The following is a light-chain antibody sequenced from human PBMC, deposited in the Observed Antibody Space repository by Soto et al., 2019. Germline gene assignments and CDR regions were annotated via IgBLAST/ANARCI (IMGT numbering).Light chain of an antibody. J-gene: IGKJ3*01. CDR3: QQYNDWPL. Sequence: EIVMTQSPATLSVSPGERATLSCRASQSVSSKLAWYQRKPGQAPRLLIYDASTRATGIPARFSGSGSGAELTLTISSLQSEDFALYYCQQYNDWPLFGPGTKVDIK. CDR1: QSVSSK. V-gene: IGKV3-15*01. CDR2: DAS.